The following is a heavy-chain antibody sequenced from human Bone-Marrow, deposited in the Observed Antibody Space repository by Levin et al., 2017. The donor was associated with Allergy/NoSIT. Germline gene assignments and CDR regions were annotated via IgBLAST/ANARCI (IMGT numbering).Heavy chain of an antibody. J-gene: IGHJ4*02. V-gene: IGHV3-33*01. CDR3: ARDGAGYSSGWSYYFDY. CDR2: IWYDGSNK. D-gene: IGHD6-19*01. Sequence: GESLKISCAASGFTFSSYGMHWVRQAPGKGLEWVAVIWYDGSNKYYADSVKGRFTISRDNSKNTLYLQMNSLRAEDTAVYYCARDGAGYSSGWSYYFDYWGQGTLVTVSS. CDR1: GFTFSSYG.